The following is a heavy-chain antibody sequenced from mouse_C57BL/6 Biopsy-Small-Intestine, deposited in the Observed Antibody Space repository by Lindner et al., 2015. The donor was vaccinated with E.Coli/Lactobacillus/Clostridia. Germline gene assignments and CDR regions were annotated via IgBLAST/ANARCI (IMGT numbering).Heavy chain of an antibody. Sequence: NPSSGYTEYNQKFNDKATLTADKSSSTAYIQLNSLTSEDSAVYYCASPPIYYGDYLFAYWGQGTLVTVSA. CDR3: ASPPIYYGDYLFAY. CDR2: NPSSGYT. J-gene: IGHJ3*01. D-gene: IGHD2-13*01. V-gene: IGHV1-4*01.